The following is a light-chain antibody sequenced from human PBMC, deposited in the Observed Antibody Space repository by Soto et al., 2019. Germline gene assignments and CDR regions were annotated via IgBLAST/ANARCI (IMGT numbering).Light chain of an antibody. V-gene: IGKV1-39*01. CDR2: AAS. Sequence: DIQMTQSPSSLSASVGDRVTITCRASPSITSSLSWYQQQPGKAPKLLIYAASSLQSGVPSRFSGSGSGTDFTLTISSLQPEDFATYYCQQSYSILITFGQGTRLEIK. CDR1: PSITSS. J-gene: IGKJ5*01. CDR3: QQSYSILIT.